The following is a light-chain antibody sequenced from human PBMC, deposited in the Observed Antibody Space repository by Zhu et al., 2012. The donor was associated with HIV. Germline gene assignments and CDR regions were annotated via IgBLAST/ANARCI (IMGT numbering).Light chain of an antibody. V-gene: IGKV1-9*01. Sequence: DIQLTQSPSFLSASVGDRVTITCRASQGISNYLAWYHQKPGKAPKLLIYAASILQSGVPSRFSGSGSGTEFTLTISSLQPEDFATYYCQHLTIYPTFGGGSKVEDQT. J-gene: IGKJ4*01. CDR2: AAS. CDR1: QGISNY. CDR3: QHLTIYPT.